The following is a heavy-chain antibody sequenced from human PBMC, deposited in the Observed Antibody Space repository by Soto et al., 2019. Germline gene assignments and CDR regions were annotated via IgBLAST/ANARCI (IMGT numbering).Heavy chain of an antibody. CDR1: GYSFTNYG. D-gene: IGHD6-19*01. V-gene: IGHV1-18*01. J-gene: IGHJ6*03. CDR2: ISAYNGNT. Sequence: QDQLVQSGVEVKKPGASVKVSCKASGYSFTNYGITWVRQAPGQGFEWMGWISAYNGNTNYAQKFQGRVTITTDASTSKAYLELRILRSGGTAVYYCARDRGVAPPVAGNTHYYYYMDVWGKGTTVTVSS. CDR3: ARDRGVAPPVAGNTHYYYYMDV.